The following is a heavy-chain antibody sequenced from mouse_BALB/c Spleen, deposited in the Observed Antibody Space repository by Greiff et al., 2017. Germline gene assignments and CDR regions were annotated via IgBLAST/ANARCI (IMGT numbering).Heavy chain of an antibody. D-gene: IGHD4-1*01. CDR2: IYPGDGDT. J-gene: IGHJ2*01. V-gene: IGHV1-87*01. CDR3: ARSEMGTGTSY. Sequence: QVQLKESGAELARPGASVKLSCKASGYTFTSYWMQWVKQRPGQGLEWIGAIYPGDGDTRYTQKFKGKATLTADKSSSTAYMQLSSLASEDSAVYYCARSEMGTGTSYWGQGTTLTVSS. CDR1: GYTFTSYW.